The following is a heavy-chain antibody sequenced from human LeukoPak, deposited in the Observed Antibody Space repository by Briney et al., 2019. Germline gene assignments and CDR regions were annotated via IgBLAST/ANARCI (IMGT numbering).Heavy chain of an antibody. Sequence: GGSLRLSCAASGFTFSSYSMNWVRQAPGKGLEWVSSISSSSSYIYYADSVKGRFTISRDNAKNSLYLQMNSLRAEDTAVYYCARDYAHGSCSNGLCGDAFDIWGQGTMVTVSS. CDR3: ARDYAHGSCSNGLCGDAFDI. CDR1: GFTFSSYS. J-gene: IGHJ3*02. CDR2: ISSSSSYI. V-gene: IGHV3-21*01. D-gene: IGHD2-8*01.